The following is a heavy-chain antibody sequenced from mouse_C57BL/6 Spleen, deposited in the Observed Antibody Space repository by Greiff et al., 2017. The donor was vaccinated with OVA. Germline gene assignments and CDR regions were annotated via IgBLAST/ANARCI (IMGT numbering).Heavy chain of an antibody. V-gene: IGHV1-62-2*01. D-gene: IGHD2-5*01. CDR3: ARHEDLRSNYLFAY. J-gene: IGHJ3*01. CDR1: GYTFTEYT. Sequence: VHLVESGAELVKPGASVKLSCKASGYTFTEYTIHWVKQRSGQGLEWIGWFYPGSGSIKYNEKFKDKATLTADKSSSTVYMELSRLTSEDSAVYYCARHEDLRSNYLFAYWGQGTLVTVSA. CDR2: FYPGSGSI.